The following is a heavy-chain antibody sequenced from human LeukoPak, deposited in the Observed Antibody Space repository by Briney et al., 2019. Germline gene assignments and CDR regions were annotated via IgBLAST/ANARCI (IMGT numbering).Heavy chain of an antibody. D-gene: IGHD5-18*01. CDR3: ARARGDSSPASRYFDY. V-gene: IGHV3-30-3*01. Sequence: GGSLRLSCAASGFTFSSYAMHWVRQAPGKGLEWVAVISYDGSNKYYADSVKGRFTISRDNSKNTLYLQMNSLRAEDTAMFYCARARGDSSPASRYFDYWGQGALVTVSS. CDR2: ISYDGSNK. CDR1: GFTFSSYA. J-gene: IGHJ4*02.